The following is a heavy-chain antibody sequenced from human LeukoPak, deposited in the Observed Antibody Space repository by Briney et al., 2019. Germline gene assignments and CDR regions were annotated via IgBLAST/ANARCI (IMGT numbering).Heavy chain of an antibody. CDR2: MNPNSGNT. D-gene: IGHD3-22*01. V-gene: IGHV1-8*01. J-gene: IGHJ1*01. Sequence: ASVKVSCKASGYTFTSHDINWVRQATGQGREWMGWMNPNSGNTGYAQKFQGRVTMTRNTSISTAYMELSSLRSEDTAMYYCARGVRDSSGREYFQHWGQGTLVTVSS. CDR3: ARGVRDSSGREYFQH. CDR1: GYTFTSHD.